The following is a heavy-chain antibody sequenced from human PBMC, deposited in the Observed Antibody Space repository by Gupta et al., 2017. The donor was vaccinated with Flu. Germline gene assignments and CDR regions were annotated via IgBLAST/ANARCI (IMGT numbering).Heavy chain of an antibody. J-gene: IGHJ6*02. CDR3: ARYNSATYAGDFYHGMDV. Sequence: HLVQSGAEVKKPGSSAKVSCRASGGTLSRYAISWVRLAPGQGLESMGGIIPTIGTPNYARKFQGRITITADISTSTAYMELRSLRPDDTAVYYCARYNSATYAGDFYHGMDVWGQGTTVTVSS. V-gene: IGHV1-69*06. CDR2: IIPTIGTP. D-gene: IGHD3-22*01. CDR1: GGTLSRYA.